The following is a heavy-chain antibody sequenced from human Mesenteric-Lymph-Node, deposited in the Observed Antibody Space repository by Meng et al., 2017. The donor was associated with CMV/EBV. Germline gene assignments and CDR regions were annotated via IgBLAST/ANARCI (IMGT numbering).Heavy chain of an antibody. CDR2: IKQDGSEK. CDR1: GFTFSSYS. CDR3: ARGDYYDSSGYQRHYYYGMDV. D-gene: IGHD3-22*01. V-gene: IGHV3-7*01. J-gene: IGHJ6*02. Sequence: GESLKISCAGSGFTFSSYSMNWVRQSPGKGLEWVANIKQDGSEKYYVDSVKGRFTISRDNAKNSLYLQMNSLRAEDTAVYYCARGDYYDSSGYQRHYYYGMDVWGQGTTVTVSS.